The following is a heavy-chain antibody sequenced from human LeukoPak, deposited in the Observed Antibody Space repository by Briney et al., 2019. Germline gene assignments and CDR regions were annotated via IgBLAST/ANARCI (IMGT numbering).Heavy chain of an antibody. CDR2: IYPGDSDT. D-gene: IGHD2-15*01. CDR3: ARQDGGRSADY. Sequence: GESLKISCEVSGYSFTTYWIGWVRPVPGKGLEWMGIIYPGDSDTRYSPSFQGQVTISADKYISTVYLQWSSLKASDSAMYYCARQDGGRSADYWGQGTLVTVSS. J-gene: IGHJ4*02. CDR1: GYSFTTYW. V-gene: IGHV5-51*01.